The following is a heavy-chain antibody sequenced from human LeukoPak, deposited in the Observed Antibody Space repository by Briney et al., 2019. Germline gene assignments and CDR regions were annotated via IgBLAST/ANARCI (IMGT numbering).Heavy chain of an antibody. J-gene: IGHJ4*02. CDR3: ARAYYDFWSGYYRNYFDY. CDR2: IKQDGSEK. V-gene: IGHV3-7*01. Sequence: GGSLRLSCAASGFTFSSYWMSWVRQAPGKGLEWVANIKQDGSEKYYVDSVKGRFTISRDNAKNSLYLQMNSLRAEDTAVYYCARAYYDFWSGYYRNYFDYWGQGTLVTVSS. CDR1: GFTFSSYW. D-gene: IGHD3-3*01.